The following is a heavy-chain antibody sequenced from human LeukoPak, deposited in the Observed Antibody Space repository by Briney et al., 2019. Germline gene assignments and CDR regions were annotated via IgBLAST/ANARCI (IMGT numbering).Heavy chain of an antibody. CDR2: IYYSGST. CDR1: GGSISSSSYY. Sequence: SETLSLACTVSGGSISSSSYYWGWIRQPPGKGLEWIGSIYYSGSTYYNPSLKSRVTISVDTSKNQFSLKLSSVTAADTAVYYCARLRHSGYDFRSYFDYWGQGTLVTVSS. CDR3: ARLRHSGYDFRSYFDY. V-gene: IGHV4-39*01. D-gene: IGHD5-12*01. J-gene: IGHJ4*02.